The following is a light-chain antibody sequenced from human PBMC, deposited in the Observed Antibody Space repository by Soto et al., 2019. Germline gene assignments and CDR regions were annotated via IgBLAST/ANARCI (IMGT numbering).Light chain of an antibody. V-gene: IGKV3-20*01. J-gene: IGKJ2*01. CDR1: QSVSSSY. Sequence: EIVLTQSPGTLSLSPGERATLSCRASQSVSSSYLAWYQQKPGQATRLLIYGASSRATGIPDRFSGSGSGTDFTLTISRLEPEDFAVYYCQQYGSSPPYTFGQATKLEFK. CDR3: QQYGSSPPYT. CDR2: GAS.